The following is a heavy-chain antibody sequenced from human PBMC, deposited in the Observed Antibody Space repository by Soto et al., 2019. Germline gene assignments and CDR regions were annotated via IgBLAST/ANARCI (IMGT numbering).Heavy chain of an antibody. V-gene: IGHV2-5*02. CDR2: IYWDDDK. Sequence: SGPTLVNPTQTLTLTCTFSGFSLSTSGVGVGWIRQPPGKALEWLALIYWDDDKRYSPSLKSRLTITKDTSKNQVVLTMTNMDPVDTATYYCARRAPHYYDSSGYNFDYWGQGTLVTVSS. J-gene: IGHJ4*02. CDR3: ARRAPHYYDSSGYNFDY. CDR1: GFSLSTSGVG. D-gene: IGHD3-22*01.